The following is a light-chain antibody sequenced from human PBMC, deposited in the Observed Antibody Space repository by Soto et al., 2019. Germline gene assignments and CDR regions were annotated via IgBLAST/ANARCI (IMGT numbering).Light chain of an antibody. CDR2: GAS. CDR3: QSYDISWT. J-gene: IGKJ1*01. Sequence: EIVVTQSPSTLSVSPGERATLSCRASQIVRSNLAWYQQKPGQAPRLLIYGASSSATSILDRFGSSGSGTDFTLTSRILQAEYSAVYYYQSYDISWTFGQGTK. V-gene: IGKV3D-15*03. CDR1: QIVRSN.